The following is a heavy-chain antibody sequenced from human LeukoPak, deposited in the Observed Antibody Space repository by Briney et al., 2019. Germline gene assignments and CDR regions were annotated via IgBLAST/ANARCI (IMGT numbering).Heavy chain of an antibody. CDR2: ISSSSSYI. D-gene: IGHD4-17*01. V-gene: IGHV3-21*01. Sequence: GGSLRLSCAASGFSFSSYWMYWVRQAPGKGLEWVSSISSSSSYIYYADSVKGRFTISRDNAKNTLYLQMNSLRAEDTAVYYCASGHGGDYIWGQGTLVTVSS. CDR3: ASGHGGDYI. CDR1: GFSFSSYW. J-gene: IGHJ4*02.